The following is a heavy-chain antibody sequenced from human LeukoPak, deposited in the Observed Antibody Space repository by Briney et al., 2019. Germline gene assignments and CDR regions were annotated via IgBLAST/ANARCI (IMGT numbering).Heavy chain of an antibody. V-gene: IGHV3-23*01. CDR3: AKISTVSSNFDY. CDR2: IDYSGGAA. Sequence: GGSLRLSCATSGFTFNSYAMGWVRQAPGKGLEWVSSIDYSGGAAYSADSVKGRFTISRDNSKNTLYLQMNSLRVEDTVLYSCAKISTVSSNFDYWGQGTLVTVSS. J-gene: IGHJ4*02. CDR1: GFTFNSYA. D-gene: IGHD4-17*01.